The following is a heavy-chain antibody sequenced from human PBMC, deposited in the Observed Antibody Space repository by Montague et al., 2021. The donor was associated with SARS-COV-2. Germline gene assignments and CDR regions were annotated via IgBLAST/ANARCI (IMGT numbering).Heavy chain of an antibody. V-gene: IGHV4-34*01. CDR2: INHGGST. J-gene: IGHJ4*02. CDR1: GGSFSAYD. CDR3: ARGRVEITMMAVVFTGGSYYFDY. Sequence: SETLSLTCAVYGGSFSAYDWSWIRQSPGKGLEWIGEINHGGSTNYNPSLKSRVTVSVDTSKNQFSLKLSSVTAADTAVYYCARGRVEITMMAVVFTGGSYYFDYWGRGTLVTVPS. D-gene: IGHD3-22*01.